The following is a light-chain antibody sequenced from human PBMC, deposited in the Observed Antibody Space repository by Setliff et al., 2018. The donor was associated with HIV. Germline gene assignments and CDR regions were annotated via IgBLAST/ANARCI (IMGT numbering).Light chain of an antibody. CDR3: GTWDSSLSIYV. J-gene: IGLJ1*01. CDR2: DNN. CDR1: SSNIGSNY. V-gene: IGLV1-51*01. Sequence: QSVLTQPPSVSAAPGQKVTISCSGSSSNIGSNYVSWYQQLPGTAPKLLIYDNNKRPSGIPDRFSGSKSGTSATLGITGLQTGDEADYCCGTWDSSLSIYVFGTGTKSPS.